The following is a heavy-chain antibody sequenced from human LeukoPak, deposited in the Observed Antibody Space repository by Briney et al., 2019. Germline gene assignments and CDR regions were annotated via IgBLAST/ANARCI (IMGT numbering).Heavy chain of an antibody. Sequence: GGSLRLSCAASGFTLRNYGMSWVRQAPGKGLEWVSAISGSGINTYYADSVKGRFTISSDNSKNTLYLQMNSLRAEDTAVYYCARGPSGYHNTGGQGTLVTVSS. J-gene: IGHJ4*02. CDR3: ARGPSGYHNT. D-gene: IGHD5-12*01. V-gene: IGHV3-23*01. CDR1: GFTLRNYG. CDR2: ISGSGINT.